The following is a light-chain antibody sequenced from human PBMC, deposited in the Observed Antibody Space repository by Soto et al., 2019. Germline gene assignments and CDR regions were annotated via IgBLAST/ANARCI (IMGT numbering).Light chain of an antibody. CDR2: EVS. V-gene: IGLV2-14*01. CDR1: SSDVGGYNY. Sequence: QSALTQPASVSGSPGQSITISCTGTSSDVGGYNYVSWYQQHPGKAPKLMIYEVSNRPSGVSNRFSGSKSGNTASLTISGLQAEDEGDYYCSSHISSSTPYVFGTGTKLTVL. CDR3: SSHISSSTPYV. J-gene: IGLJ1*01.